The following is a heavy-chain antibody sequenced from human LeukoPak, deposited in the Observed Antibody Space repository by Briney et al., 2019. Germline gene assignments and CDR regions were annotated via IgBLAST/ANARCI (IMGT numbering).Heavy chain of an antibody. CDR2: IKQDGSEK. CDR3: ARDLISPTVTTGYYFDY. CDR1: GFTFSSYW. D-gene: IGHD4-17*01. V-gene: IGHV3-7*01. Sequence: GGSLRLSCAASGFTFSSYWMSWVRQAPGKGLEWVANIKQDGSEKYYVDFVKGRFTISRDNAKNSLYLQMNSLRAEDTAVYYCARDLISPTVTTGYYFDYWGQGTLVTVSS. J-gene: IGHJ4*02.